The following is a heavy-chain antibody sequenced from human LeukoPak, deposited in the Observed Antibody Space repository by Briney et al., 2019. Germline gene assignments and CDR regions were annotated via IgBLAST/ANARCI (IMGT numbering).Heavy chain of an antibody. D-gene: IGHD6-19*01. CDR3: AKESIAVAGDLSYYYYGMDV. Sequence: PGGSLRLSCAASGFTFSSYGMHWVRQAPGKGLEWVAVISYDGSNKYYADSVKGRFTISRDNSKNTLYLQMNSLRAEDTAVYYCAKESIAVAGDLSYYYYGMDVWGQGTTVTVSS. V-gene: IGHV3-30*18. CDR2: ISYDGSNK. J-gene: IGHJ6*02. CDR1: GFTFSSYG.